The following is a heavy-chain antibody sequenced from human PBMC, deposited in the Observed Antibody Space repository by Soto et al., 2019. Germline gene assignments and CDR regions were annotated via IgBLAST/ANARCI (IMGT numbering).Heavy chain of an antibody. J-gene: IGHJ4*02. Sequence: EVQLVESGGGLVQPGGSLRLSCAASGFTFSSYSMNWVRQAPGKGLEWVSYINSRSSTIYYADSVKGRFTISRDNAKNSLYLQMNSLRDEDTAVYYCARDRGASGSYYTFDDCGQGTLVTVSS. CDR2: INSRSSTI. D-gene: IGHD3-10*01. CDR1: GFTFSSYS. V-gene: IGHV3-48*02. CDR3: ARDRGASGSYYTFDD.